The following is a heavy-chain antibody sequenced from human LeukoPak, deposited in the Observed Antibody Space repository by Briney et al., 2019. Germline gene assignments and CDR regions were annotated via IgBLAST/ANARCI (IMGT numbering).Heavy chain of an antibody. CDR3: ARDQIGKGDYREPFPDY. Sequence: GASVKVSCKASGYTFTSYGISWVRQAPGQGLEWMGWISAYNGNTNYAQKLQGRVTMTTDTSTSTAYMGLRSLRSDDTAVYYCARDQIGKGDYREPFPDYWGQGTLVTVSS. CDR2: ISAYNGNT. V-gene: IGHV1-18*01. D-gene: IGHD4-17*01. CDR1: GYTFTSYG. J-gene: IGHJ4*02.